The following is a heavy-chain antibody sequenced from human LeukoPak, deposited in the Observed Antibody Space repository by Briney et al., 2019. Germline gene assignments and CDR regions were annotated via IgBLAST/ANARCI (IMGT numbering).Heavy chain of an antibody. V-gene: IGHV3-74*01. CDR3: ARRTGVY. CDR1: RFTLSSYW. J-gene: IGHJ4*01. D-gene: IGHD1-14*01. CDR2: INTDGSST. Sequence: SGGSLRLSCAASRFTLSSYWMHWVRQAPGKGLVWVSRINTDGSSTNYADSVKGRFTISRDNAMNTLYLQMNNLRAEDTAVYYCARRTGVYCGHRNLVSVSS.